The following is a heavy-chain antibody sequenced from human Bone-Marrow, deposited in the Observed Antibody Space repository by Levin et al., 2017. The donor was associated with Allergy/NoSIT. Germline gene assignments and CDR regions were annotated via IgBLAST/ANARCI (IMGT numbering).Heavy chain of an antibody. CDR3: VRDHIFAFDY. CDR1: GFTFRSYS. Sequence: PGVSLRLSCEASGFTFRSYSMNWVRQAPGKGLEWISYITLSSSATYYADSVKGRYTISRDDAKNSLYMQMNSLRDEDTGVYYCVRDHIFAFDYWGRGILVTVSS. CDR2: ITLSSSAT. V-gene: IGHV3-48*02. J-gene: IGHJ4*02. D-gene: IGHD3-3*02.